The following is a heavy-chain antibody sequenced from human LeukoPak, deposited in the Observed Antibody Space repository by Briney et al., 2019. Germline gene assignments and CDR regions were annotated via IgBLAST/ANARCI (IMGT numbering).Heavy chain of an antibody. CDR2: INHSGST. Sequence: SETLSLTCAVYGGSFSGYYWSWIRQPPGKGLEWIGEINHSGSTSYNPSLKSRVTISVDTSKNQFSLKLSSVTAADTAVHYCARGTLLWGQGTLVTVSS. CDR1: GGSFSGYY. J-gene: IGHJ4*02. CDR3: ARGTLL. V-gene: IGHV4-34*01.